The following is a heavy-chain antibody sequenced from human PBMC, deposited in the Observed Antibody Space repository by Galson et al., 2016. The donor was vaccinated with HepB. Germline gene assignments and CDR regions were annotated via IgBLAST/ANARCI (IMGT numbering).Heavy chain of an antibody. CDR1: GFNFYGYW. V-gene: IGHV3-7*03. J-gene: IGHJ6*02. CDR3: SRGIMAAHWGMDV. Sequence: SLRLSCAAAGFNFYGYWMSWVRQAPGRGLEWMANIREDSFEKYYMESVKGRFTISRDNAKGSLCLQMNYLTAEDTGVYYCSRGIMAAHWGMDVWGQGTKVIVSS. CDR2: IREDSFEK. D-gene: IGHD3-16*01.